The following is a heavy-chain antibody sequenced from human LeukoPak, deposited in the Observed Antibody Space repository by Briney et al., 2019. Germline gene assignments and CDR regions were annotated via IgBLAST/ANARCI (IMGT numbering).Heavy chain of an antibody. CDR1: GGSISSYY. Sequence: PSETLSLTCTVSGGSISSYYWSWIRQPPGKGLEWIGYIYTSGSTNYNPSLKSRVTISLDTSKNQFSLKLSSVTAADTAVYYCARLGSSWYFWFDPWGQGTLVTVSS. J-gene: IGHJ5*02. V-gene: IGHV4-4*09. CDR3: ARLGSSWYFWFDP. D-gene: IGHD6-13*01. CDR2: IYTSGST.